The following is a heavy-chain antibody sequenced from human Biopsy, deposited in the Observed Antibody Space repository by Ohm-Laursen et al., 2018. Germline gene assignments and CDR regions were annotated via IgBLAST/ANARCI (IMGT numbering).Heavy chain of an antibody. CDR2: ITGGGNYI. J-gene: IGHJ4*02. CDR1: GVTLSGYA. D-gene: IGHD4-17*01. CDR3: ATAAYAPPYFDL. Sequence: SLRLSCAASGVTLSGYATNWVRQAPGKGLEWVSSITGGGNYINYADSVRGRFTISRDNSKNSVYSVMSSLRAEDTAVYFCATAAYAPPYFDLWGRGTVVTVPS. V-gene: IGHV3-21*06.